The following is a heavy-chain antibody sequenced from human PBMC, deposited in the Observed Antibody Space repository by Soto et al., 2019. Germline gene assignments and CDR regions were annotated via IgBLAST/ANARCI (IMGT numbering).Heavy chain of an antibody. V-gene: IGHV3-23*01. Sequence: GVSLRLSCAASGFIFNNYALSWVHQAPGKGLEWVSGISASGSRTFYADSVKGRFTVSRSFSKNALSLQMDSLRAEDTAVYFCGKDPNGDYVGGFEFWGPGTRGTVAS. CDR2: ISASGSRT. J-gene: IGHJ3*01. CDR3: GKDPNGDYVGGFEF. CDR1: GFIFNNYA. D-gene: IGHD4-17*01.